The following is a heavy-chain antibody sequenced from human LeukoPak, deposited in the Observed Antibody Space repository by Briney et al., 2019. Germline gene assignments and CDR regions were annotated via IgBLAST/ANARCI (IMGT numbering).Heavy chain of an antibody. CDR3: ACSSSWYPFWNY. J-gene: IGHJ4*02. V-gene: IGHV4-59*12. CDR2: IYFSGST. Sequence: SETLSLTCTVSGGSISSYYWSWLRQPPGKGLEWIGYIYFSGSTNYNPSLKSRVTISVDTSKNQFSLKLSSVTAADTAVYYCACSSSWYPFWNYWGQGTLVTVSS. CDR1: GGSISSYY. D-gene: IGHD6-13*01.